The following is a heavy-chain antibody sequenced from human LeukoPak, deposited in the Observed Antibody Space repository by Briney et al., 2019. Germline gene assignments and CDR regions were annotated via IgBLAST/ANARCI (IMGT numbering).Heavy chain of an antibody. CDR1: GYTFTSYG. Sequence: ASVKVSCKASGYTFTSYGISWVRQAPGQGLEWMGWINPNSGGTNYAQKFQGRVTMTRDTSISTAYMELSRLRSDDTAVYYCARGSIVVVPAAINYYYGMDVWGQGTTVTVSS. J-gene: IGHJ6*02. CDR3: ARGSIVVVPAAINYYYGMDV. D-gene: IGHD2-2*01. CDR2: INPNSGGT. V-gene: IGHV1-2*02.